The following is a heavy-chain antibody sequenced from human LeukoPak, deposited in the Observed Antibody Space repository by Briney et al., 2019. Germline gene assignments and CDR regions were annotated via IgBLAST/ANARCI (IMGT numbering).Heavy chain of an antibody. V-gene: IGHV3-7*01. D-gene: IGHD3-10*01. CDR3: ARDQGSGSLYYFDY. J-gene: IGHJ4*02. Sequence: GGSLRLSCAASGFTFSSYWMSWVRQAPGKGLEWVANIKQDGSEKYYVDSVKGRFTISRDNAKNSLHLQMNSLRAEDTAVYYCARDQGSGSLYYFDYWGQGTLVTISS. CDR1: GFTFSSYW. CDR2: IKQDGSEK.